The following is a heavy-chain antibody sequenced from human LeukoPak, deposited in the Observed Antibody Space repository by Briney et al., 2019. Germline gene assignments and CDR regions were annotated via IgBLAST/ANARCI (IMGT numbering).Heavy chain of an antibody. CDR1: GFTVDSNY. D-gene: IGHD3-22*01. CDR3: ARGDDSGYYDYFDY. J-gene: IGHJ4*02. CDR2: IYTGGNT. Sequence: GGSLGLSCAASGFTVDSNYLSWVRQAPGKGLEWVSTIYTGGNTYYAASVKGRFTISRDFSKNTVFLHMNSLRAEDTAMYYCARGDDSGYYDYFDYWGQGALVTVSS. V-gene: IGHV3-53*01.